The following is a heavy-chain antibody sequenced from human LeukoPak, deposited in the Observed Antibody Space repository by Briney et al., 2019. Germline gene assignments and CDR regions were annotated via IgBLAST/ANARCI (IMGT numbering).Heavy chain of an antibody. V-gene: IGHV4-34*01. J-gene: IGHJ6*02. CDR3: ARGRVGIGTRSRDYYYGMDV. D-gene: IGHD1-14*01. Sequence: SETLSLTCAVYGGSFSGYYWSWVRLAPGKGLEWIGEINHSGSTNDNPSLKSRVTMSVDTSMNRFSLRLRSVTAADTAVYYCARGRVGIGTRSRDYYYGMDVWGQGTTVTVSS. CDR2: INHSGST. CDR1: GGSFSGYY.